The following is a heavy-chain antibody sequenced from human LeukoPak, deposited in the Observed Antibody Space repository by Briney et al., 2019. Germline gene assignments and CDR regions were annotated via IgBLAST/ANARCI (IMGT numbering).Heavy chain of an antibody. V-gene: IGHV3-21*01. CDR3: ARDRDWDSGFDY. D-gene: IGHD1-7*01. J-gene: IGHJ4*02. CDR2: ISTSSSYI. Sequence: GGSLRLSCAASGFTLSTYNMKWVRQAPRKGLEWVSSISTSSSYIYYADSVKGRFTISRDNARNSLYLQMNSLRAEDTAVYYCARDRDWDSGFDYWGQGTLVTVSS. CDR1: GFTLSTYN.